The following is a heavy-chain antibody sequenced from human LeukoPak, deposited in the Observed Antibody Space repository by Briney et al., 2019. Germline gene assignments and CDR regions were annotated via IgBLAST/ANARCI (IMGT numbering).Heavy chain of an antibody. CDR2: INSDGSST. CDR1: GFTFSSYG. CDR3: ARDLSEKYCIDY. D-gene: IGHD2-8*02. J-gene: IGHJ4*02. V-gene: IGHV3-74*01. Sequence: PGRSLRLSCAASGFTFSSYGMHWVRHAPGKGLVWVSRINSDGSSTSYADSVKGRLTISRDNSKSTLSLQMNSLRAEDTAIYYCARDLSEKYCIDYWGQGTLVTVSS.